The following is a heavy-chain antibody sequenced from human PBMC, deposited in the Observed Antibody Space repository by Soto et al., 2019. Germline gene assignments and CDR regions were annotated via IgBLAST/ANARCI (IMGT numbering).Heavy chain of an antibody. D-gene: IGHD1-26*01. J-gene: IGHJ4*02. Sequence: QVQLQESGPGLVKPSETLSLTCTVSGGSISSYYWSWIRQPPGKGLEWIGYIYYSGSTNYNPSLNSRVTISVDTSKNQFSLKLSSVTAAATAAYYCARYSGLFDYWGQGTMVTVSS. CDR1: GGSISSYY. CDR2: IYYSGST. V-gene: IGHV4-59*01. CDR3: ARYSGLFDY.